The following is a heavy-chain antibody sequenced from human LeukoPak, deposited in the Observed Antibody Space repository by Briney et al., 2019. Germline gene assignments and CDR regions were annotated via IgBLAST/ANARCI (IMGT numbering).Heavy chain of an antibody. CDR2: IYHSGST. CDR3: ARASHDYGDYSHFDY. D-gene: IGHD4-17*01. V-gene: IGHV4-4*02. CDR1: GGSISSRNW. Sequence: PSGTLSLTCAVSGGSISSRNWWSWVRQPPGKGLEWIGEIYHSGSTNYNPPLKTRVTISVDKSKNQFSLKLSSVTAADTAVYYCARASHDYGDYSHFDYWGQGTLVTVSS. J-gene: IGHJ4*02.